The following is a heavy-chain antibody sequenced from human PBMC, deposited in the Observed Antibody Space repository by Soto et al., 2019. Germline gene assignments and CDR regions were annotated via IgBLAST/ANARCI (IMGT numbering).Heavy chain of an antibody. CDR3: ARTFDSDP. V-gene: IGHV3-7*05. J-gene: IGHJ5*02. D-gene: IGHD3-16*01. CDR2: IKGDGTEK. CDR1: GFTFSHYW. Sequence: EAQLVESGGGLVQPGGSLRLSCAASGFTFSHYWMSWVRRAPGKGLELVANIKGDGTEKYYVDSVKGRFTIYRDNAENSLYLQMYSLRVQDTVLYYCARTFDSDPWGQGTLVTFSS.